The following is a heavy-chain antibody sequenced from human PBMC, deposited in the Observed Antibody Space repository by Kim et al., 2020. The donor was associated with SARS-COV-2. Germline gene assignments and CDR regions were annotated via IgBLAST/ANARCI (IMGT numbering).Heavy chain of an antibody. CDR2: INPNSGGT. Sequence: ASVKVSCKASGYTFTGYYMHWVRQAPGQGLEWMGWINPNSGGTNYAQKFQGWVTMTRDTSISTAYMELSRLRSDDTAVYYCARGIPRLLKGAPSRLYFDYWGQGTLVTVSS. V-gene: IGHV1-2*04. CDR3: ARGIPRLLKGAPSRLYFDY. J-gene: IGHJ4*02. D-gene: IGHD3-22*01. CDR1: GYTFTGYY.